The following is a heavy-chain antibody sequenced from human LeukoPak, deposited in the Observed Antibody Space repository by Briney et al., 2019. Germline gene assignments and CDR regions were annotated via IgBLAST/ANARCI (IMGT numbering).Heavy chain of an antibody. Sequence: GGSLSLSCAASGLTFSSYAMSWVRQAPGKGLEWVSAISGSGGSTYYADSVKGRFTISRDNSKNTLYLQMNSLRAEDTAVYYCAKDPVAGSPKYYFDYWGQGTLVTVSS. CDR2: ISGSGGST. V-gene: IGHV3-23*01. J-gene: IGHJ4*02. CDR1: GLTFSSYA. D-gene: IGHD6-19*01. CDR3: AKDPVAGSPKYYFDY.